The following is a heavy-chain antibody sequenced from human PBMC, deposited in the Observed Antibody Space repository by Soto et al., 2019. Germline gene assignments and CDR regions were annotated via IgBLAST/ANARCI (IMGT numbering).Heavy chain of an antibody. CDR3: AHRLRRSSTSCNPGDDFDI. CDR1: GFSHSTSGVG. D-gene: IGHD2-2*01. CDR2: IYWDDDK. Sequence: ESGPTLVNPTQTLTLTCTFSGFSHSTSGVGVGWIRQPPGKALEWLALIYWDDDKRYSPSLKSRLTITKDTSKNQVVLTMTNMDPVDTATYYCAHRLRRSSTSCNPGDDFDIWGQGTMVTVS. V-gene: IGHV2-5*02. J-gene: IGHJ3*02.